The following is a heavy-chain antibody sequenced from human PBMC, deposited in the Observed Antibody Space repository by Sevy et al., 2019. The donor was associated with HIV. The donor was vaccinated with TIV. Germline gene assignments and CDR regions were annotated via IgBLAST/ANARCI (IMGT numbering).Heavy chain of an antibody. CDR1: GGSISAYY. Sequence: SETLSLTCTVSGGSISAYYWSWIRQPPGKPLEYIGYIYYTGSTNSNPSLKSRVTISVDTSKNQFSLKLNSVTAADTAVYFCARAPPVRSDDDSLNWFDPWGQGTLVTVSS. D-gene: IGHD3-3*01. J-gene: IGHJ5*02. V-gene: IGHV4-59*01. CDR3: ARAPPVRSDDDSLNWFDP. CDR2: IYYTGST.